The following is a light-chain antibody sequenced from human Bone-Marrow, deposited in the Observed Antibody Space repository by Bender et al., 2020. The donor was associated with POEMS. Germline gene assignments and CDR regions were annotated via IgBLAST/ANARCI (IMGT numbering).Light chain of an antibody. V-gene: IGLV1-40*01. CDR3: QSYDRSLGGFV. Sequence: QSVLTQPPSVSGAPGQRVTISCTGSSSNIGAGYDVHWYQQLPGTAPKLLIFGNSNRPSGVPDRFSGLKSGTSASLAITGLQADDEADYYCQSYDRSLGGFVFGTGTKVTVL. J-gene: IGLJ1*01. CDR1: SSNIGAGYD. CDR2: GNS.